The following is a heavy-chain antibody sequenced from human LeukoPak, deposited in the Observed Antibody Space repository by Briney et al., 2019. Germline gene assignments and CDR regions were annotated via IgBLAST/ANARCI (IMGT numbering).Heavy chain of an antibody. CDR3: ARDGDSSGWYFYFDY. CDR2: INPNSGGT. D-gene: IGHD6-19*01. J-gene: IGHJ4*02. CDR1: GYTFTGYY. V-gene: IGHV1-2*02. Sequence: ASVKVSCKASGYTFTGYYMHWVRQAPGQGLEWMGWINPNSGGTNYAQKFQGRVTMTRDTSISTAYMELSRLRSDDTAVYHCARDGDSSGWYFYFDYWGQGTLVTVSS.